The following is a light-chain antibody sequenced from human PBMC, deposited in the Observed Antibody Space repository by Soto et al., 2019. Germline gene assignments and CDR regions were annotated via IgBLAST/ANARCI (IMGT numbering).Light chain of an antibody. CDR3: QVYGPSPPIT. CDR1: QSASIL. CDR2: GAT. J-gene: IGKJ5*01. Sequence: EVVLTQSPGTLSFAPVEIATFSFMASQSASILLAWYQQKPGQAPRLLIHGATTRATGIPDRFTVIGSGADFTLTIRRLEPEDFAVYYCQVYGPSPPITCGQGKRRAI. V-gene: IGKV3-20*01.